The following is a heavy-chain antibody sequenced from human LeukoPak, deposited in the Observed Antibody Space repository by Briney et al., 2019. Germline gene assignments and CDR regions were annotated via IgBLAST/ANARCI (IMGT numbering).Heavy chain of an antibody. CDR1: GFSLTTNGVG. CDR2: IFWDDDK. V-gene: IGHV2-5*02. D-gene: IGHD1-26*01. CDR3: AHYLGATAFDF. J-gene: IGHJ4*02. Sequence: SGPTLVKPTQTLTLTCTFSGFSLTTNGVGVGWLRQPPGKALEWLALIFWDDDKRYSPSLKSRVTLTKDTSREQVVPTIDKMDSVDTATYYFAHYLGATAFDFWGQGTLVTVSS.